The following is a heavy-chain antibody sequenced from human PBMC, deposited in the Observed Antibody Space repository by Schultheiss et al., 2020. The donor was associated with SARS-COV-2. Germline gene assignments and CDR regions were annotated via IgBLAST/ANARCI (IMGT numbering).Heavy chain of an antibody. CDR3: AKGLSTWLYSDY. J-gene: IGHJ4*02. V-gene: IGHV3-23*03. CDR2: IYSDGSA. CDR1: GFTFSSYS. Sequence: GGSLRLSCAASGFTFSSYSMNWVRQASGKGLEWVSLIYSDGSAYYADSVKGRFTISRDNSKNTLYLQMSSLRAEDTAVYYCAKGLSTWLYSDYWGQGTLVTVSS. D-gene: IGHD3-9*01.